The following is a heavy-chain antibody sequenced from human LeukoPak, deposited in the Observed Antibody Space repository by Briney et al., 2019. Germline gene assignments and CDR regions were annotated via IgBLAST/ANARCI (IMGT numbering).Heavy chain of an antibody. D-gene: IGHD1-26*01. CDR1: GGSFSGYY. J-gene: IGHJ4*02. Sequence: SETLSLTCAVYGGSFSGYYWSWIRQPPGKGLEWIGSIYYSGSTYYNPSLKSRVTISVDTSKNQFSLKLSSVTAADTAVYYCASVEWEPQYYFDYWGQGTLVTVSS. CDR3: ASVEWEPQYYFDY. CDR2: IYYSGST. V-gene: IGHV4-34*01.